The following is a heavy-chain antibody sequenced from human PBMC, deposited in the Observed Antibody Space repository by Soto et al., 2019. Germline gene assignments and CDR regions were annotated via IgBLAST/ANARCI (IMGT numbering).Heavy chain of an antibody. CDR2: ISGSGGST. CDR1: GFTFSSYA. J-gene: IGHJ5*02. D-gene: IGHD2-15*01. Sequence: EVQLLESGGGLVQPGGSLRLSCAASGFTFSSYAMSWVRQAPGKGLEWVSAISGSGGSTYYADSVKGRFTISRDNSKNTLSLQMNSLGAEDTAVYYCAKDRRNVVVVASNWFDPWGQGTLVTVSS. V-gene: IGHV3-23*01. CDR3: AKDRRNVVVVASNWFDP.